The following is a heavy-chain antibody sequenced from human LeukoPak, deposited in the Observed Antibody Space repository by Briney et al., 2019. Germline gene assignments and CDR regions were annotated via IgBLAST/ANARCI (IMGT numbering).Heavy chain of an antibody. CDR2: IIPTYGTP. CDR3: VREFDH. V-gene: IGHV1-69*13. Sequence: SVKVSCKASGGTFSNNAFTWVRQAPGQGLEWMGGIIPTYGTPNIDQKLQGRVTITADESTPTVYMELSSLRPQDTAVYYCVREFDHWGQGTLVTVSS. J-gene: IGHJ4*02. CDR1: GGTFSNNA.